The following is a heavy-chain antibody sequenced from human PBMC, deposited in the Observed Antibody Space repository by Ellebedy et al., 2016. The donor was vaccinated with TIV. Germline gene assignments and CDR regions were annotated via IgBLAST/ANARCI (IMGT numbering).Heavy chain of an antibody. CDR3: ARIVRGSSGFDY. CDR2: INPDSGGT. J-gene: IGHJ4*02. D-gene: IGHD6-19*01. Sequence: ASVKVSCKASGYTFIGYYIHWVRQAPGQGLEWMGWINPDSGGTTYAQKFQGWVTMTRDTSISTAYMELSRLKSDGTALYYCARIVRGSSGFDYWGQGTLVTVSS. CDR1: GYTFIGYY. V-gene: IGHV1-2*04.